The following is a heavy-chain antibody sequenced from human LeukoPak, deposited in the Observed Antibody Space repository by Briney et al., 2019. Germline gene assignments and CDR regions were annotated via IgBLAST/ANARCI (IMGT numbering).Heavy chain of an antibody. V-gene: IGHV3-64D*06. D-gene: IGHD5-12*01. CDR3: VKGIVATISYFDY. Sequence: GGSLRLSCSASGFTFSSYAMHWVRQAPGKGLEHVSAISSNGGSTYYADSVKGRFTISRDNSKNTLYLQMSSLRAEDTAVYYCVKGIVATISYFDYWGQGTLVTVSS. CDR2: ISSNGGST. CDR1: GFTFSSYA. J-gene: IGHJ4*02.